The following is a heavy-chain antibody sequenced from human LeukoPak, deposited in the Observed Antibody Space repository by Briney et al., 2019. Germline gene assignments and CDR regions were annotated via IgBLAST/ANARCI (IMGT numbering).Heavy chain of an antibody. D-gene: IGHD4-11*01. V-gene: IGHV4-34*01. CDR3: PRGGLTTVNYYSYYMDV. J-gene: IGHJ6*03. CDR2: INHSGST. CDR1: GGSLSGYY. Sequence: PSETLSLTCAVYGGSLSGYYWSWIRQPPGKGLEWIGEINHSGSTNYNPSLKSRFTISVDTSKNQFSLKLSSVTAPDTAVYYCPRGGLTTVNYYSYYMDVWAKGPRSPSP.